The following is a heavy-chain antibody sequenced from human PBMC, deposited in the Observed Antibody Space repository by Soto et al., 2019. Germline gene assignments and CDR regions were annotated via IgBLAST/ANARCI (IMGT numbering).Heavy chain of an antibody. Sequence: GGSLRLSCAASGFTFSSYAMHWVRQAPGKGLEWVAVISYDGSNKYYADSVKGRFTISRDNSKNTLYLQMNSLRAEDTAVYYCARDGGSIAARLPPNYWGQGTLVTVSS. CDR2: ISYDGSNK. D-gene: IGHD6-6*01. CDR3: ARDGGSIAARLPPNY. J-gene: IGHJ4*02. CDR1: GFTFSSYA. V-gene: IGHV3-30-3*01.